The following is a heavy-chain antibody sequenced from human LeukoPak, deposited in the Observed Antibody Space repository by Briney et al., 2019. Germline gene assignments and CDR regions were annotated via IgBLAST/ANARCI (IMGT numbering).Heavy chain of an antibody. CDR2: IYTSGST. V-gene: IGHV4-4*07. Sequence: PSETLSLTCTVSGGSISSYYWSWIRQPAGKGLEWIGRIYTSGSTNYSPSLKSRVTMPVATSKNQFSLKLSAETAADTAVYYCARDGYYDSSGYYYVSDWFDPWGQGTQVADSS. CDR3: ARDGYYDSSGYYYVSDWFDP. CDR1: GGSISSYY. D-gene: IGHD3-22*01. J-gene: IGHJ5*02.